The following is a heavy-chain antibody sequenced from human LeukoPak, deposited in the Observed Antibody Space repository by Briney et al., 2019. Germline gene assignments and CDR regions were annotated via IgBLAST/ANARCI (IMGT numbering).Heavy chain of an antibody. Sequence: GGSLRLSCAASGFSFSNCSMNWVRQAPGRGLEWVSSISSSSTYIYYADSLEGRFTISRDNVRNSLYLQMNSLRAEDTAVYYCAGDYEGNLAFDIWGQGTMVTVSS. D-gene: IGHD4-23*01. V-gene: IGHV3-21*01. CDR2: ISSSSTYI. CDR3: AGDYEGNLAFDI. CDR1: GFSFSNCS. J-gene: IGHJ3*02.